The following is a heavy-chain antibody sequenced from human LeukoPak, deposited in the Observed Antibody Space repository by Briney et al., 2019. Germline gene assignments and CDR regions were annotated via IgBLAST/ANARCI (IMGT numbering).Heavy chain of an antibody. CDR2: ISAYNGNT. D-gene: IGHD7-27*01. CDR1: GYSFTSYG. Sequence: GESLKISCKGSGYSFTSYGISWVRQAPGQGLEWMGWISAYNGNTNYAQKLQGRVTMTTDTSTSTAYMELRSLRSDDTAVYYCARDRRNWAVDYWGQGTLVTVSS. CDR3: ARDRRNWAVDY. J-gene: IGHJ4*02. V-gene: IGHV1-18*01.